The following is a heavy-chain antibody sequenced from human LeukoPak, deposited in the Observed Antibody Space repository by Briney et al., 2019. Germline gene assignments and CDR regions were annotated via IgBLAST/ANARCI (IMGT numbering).Heavy chain of an antibody. CDR2: INPNSGGT. CDR1: GYTFTGYY. V-gene: IGHV1-2*02. CDR3: ARVTYCSSASCYNGMDV. D-gene: IGHD2-2*02. Sequence: ASVKVSCKASGYTFTGYYMHWVRQAPGQGLEWMGWINPNSGGTNYAQKFQGRVTMTTDTSTSTAYMELRSLRSDDTAVYYCARVTYCSSASCYNGMDVWGQGTTVTVSS. J-gene: IGHJ6*02.